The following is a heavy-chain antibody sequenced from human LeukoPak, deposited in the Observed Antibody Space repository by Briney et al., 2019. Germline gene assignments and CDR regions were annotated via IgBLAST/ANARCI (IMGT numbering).Heavy chain of an antibody. Sequence: SETLSLTCTVSGGSISSYYWGWIRQPPGKGLEWIGSIYYSGSTNYNPSLKSRVTISVDKSKNHFSLELTSVTAADTAVYYCTCHSGWSGPSEWGQGTLVIVSS. CDR1: GGSISSYY. CDR3: TCHSGWSGPSE. V-gene: IGHV4-59*12. J-gene: IGHJ4*02. D-gene: IGHD6-19*01. CDR2: IYYSGST.